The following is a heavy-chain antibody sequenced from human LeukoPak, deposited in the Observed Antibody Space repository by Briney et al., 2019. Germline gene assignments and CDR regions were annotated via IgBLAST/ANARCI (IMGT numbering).Heavy chain of an antibody. J-gene: IGHJ4*02. Sequence: GGSLRLSCVASGFSFSSYGMHWVRQAPGKGLEWVAGILYDGVNRYYANFVKGRFTISRDNSKNTLYLQMNSLRAEDTAVYYCAKNSYHYSSGDPLDYWGQGTLATVSS. CDR1: GFSFSSYG. D-gene: IGHD6-19*01. CDR2: ILYDGVNR. V-gene: IGHV3-33*06. CDR3: AKNSYHYSSGDPLDY.